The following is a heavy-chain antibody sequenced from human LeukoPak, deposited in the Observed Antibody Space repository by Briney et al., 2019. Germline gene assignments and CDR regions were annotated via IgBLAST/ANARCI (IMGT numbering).Heavy chain of an antibody. CDR1: GYTFTGYY. J-gene: IGHJ6*03. D-gene: IGHD3-22*01. Sequence: AASVKVSCKASGYTFTGYYMHWVRQAPGQGLEWMGGIIPIFGTANYAQKFQGRVTITADESTSTAYMELSSLRSEDTAVYYCARSPDSSGYYTTGYYYYMDVWGKGTTVTISS. CDR3: ARSPDSSGYYTTGYYYYMDV. V-gene: IGHV1-69*13. CDR2: IIPIFGTA.